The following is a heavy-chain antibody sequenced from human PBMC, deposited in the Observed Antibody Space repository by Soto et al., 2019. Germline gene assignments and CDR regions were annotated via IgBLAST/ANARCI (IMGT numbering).Heavy chain of an antibody. CDR3: ARDRYYDSSGPWRFDY. D-gene: IGHD3-22*01. Sequence: QVQLVESGGGVVQPGRSLRLSCAASGFTFSSYAMHWVRQAPGKGLEWVAVISYDGSNKYYADSVKGRFTISRDNSKNTLYLQMNSLRAEDTAVYYCARDRYYDSSGPWRFDYWGQGTLVTVSS. CDR1: GFTFSSYA. CDR2: ISYDGSNK. J-gene: IGHJ4*02. V-gene: IGHV3-30-3*01.